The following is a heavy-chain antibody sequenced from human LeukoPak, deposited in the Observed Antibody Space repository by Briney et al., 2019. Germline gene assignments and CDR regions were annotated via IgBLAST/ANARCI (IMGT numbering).Heavy chain of an antibody. CDR3: VGSRSSSWQPEYFQH. CDR2: ISYDGSNK. CDR1: GFTFDDYA. J-gene: IGHJ1*01. D-gene: IGHD6-13*01. V-gene: IGHV3-30*03. Sequence: GGSLRLSCAASGFTFDDYAMHWVRQAPGKGLEWVAVISYDGSNKYYADSVKGRFTISRDNSKNTLYLQMNSLRAEDTAVYYCVGSRSSSWQPEYFQHWGQGTLVTVSS.